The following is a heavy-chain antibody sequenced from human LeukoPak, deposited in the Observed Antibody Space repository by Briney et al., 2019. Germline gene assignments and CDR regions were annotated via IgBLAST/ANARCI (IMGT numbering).Heavy chain of an antibody. V-gene: IGHV3-33*06. CDR2: IWYDGSNK. D-gene: IGHD6-19*01. CDR3: AKDYGSGWYYYFDY. Sequence: GGSLRLSCAASGFTFSSYGMHWVRQAPGKGLERVAVIWYDGSNKYYADSVKGRFTISRDNSKNTLYLQMNSLRAEDTAVYYCAKDYGSGWYYYFDYWGQGTLVTVSS. CDR1: GFTFSSYG. J-gene: IGHJ4*02.